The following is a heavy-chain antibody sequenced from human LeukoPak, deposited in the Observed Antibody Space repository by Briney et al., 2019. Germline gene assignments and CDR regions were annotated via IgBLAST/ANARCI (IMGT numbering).Heavy chain of an antibody. D-gene: IGHD3-10*01. CDR2: IYYSGST. V-gene: IGHV4-39*01. Sequence: SETLSLTCTVSGGSISRSTSYWGWIRQPPGKGLEWIGSIYYSGSTYYNPSLKSRVTISADTSKNQFSLKLSSVTAADTAVYYCARQGSYYFSHAFDIWGQGTMVTVSS. CDR3: ARQGSYYFSHAFDI. J-gene: IGHJ3*02. CDR1: GGSISRSTSY.